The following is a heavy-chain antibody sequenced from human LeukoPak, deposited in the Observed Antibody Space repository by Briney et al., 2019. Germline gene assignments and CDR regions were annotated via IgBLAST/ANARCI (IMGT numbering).Heavy chain of an antibody. CDR1: EFTVNSNY. CDR2: IYSGGST. J-gene: IGHJ3*02. CDR3: ASRTTVTDADGFDI. Sequence: GGSLSLSCAASEFTVNSNYMIWVRQAPGQGLEWVSLIYSGGSTYNADSVKDRFTISRDNSKNTVYLQMNSLRAEDTAVYYCASRTTVTDADGFDIWGQGTMVTVSS. V-gene: IGHV3-66*01. D-gene: IGHD4-17*01.